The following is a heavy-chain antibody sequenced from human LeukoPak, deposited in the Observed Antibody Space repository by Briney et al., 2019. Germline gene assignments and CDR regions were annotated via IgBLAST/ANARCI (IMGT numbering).Heavy chain of an antibody. CDR3: ATGSVRYSASWYSQEGDY. V-gene: IGHV3-23*01. CDR2: ISVSAGST. CDR1: GFTFSTYA. D-gene: IGHD6-13*01. J-gene: IGHJ4*02. Sequence: GGSLKLSCGASGFTFSTYAMSWVRQAPGKGLEWVSAISVSAGSTYYADSVKGRFTISRDNSKNTLYLQMNSLRAEDTAVYYCATGSVRYSASWYSQEGDYWGQGTLVTVSS.